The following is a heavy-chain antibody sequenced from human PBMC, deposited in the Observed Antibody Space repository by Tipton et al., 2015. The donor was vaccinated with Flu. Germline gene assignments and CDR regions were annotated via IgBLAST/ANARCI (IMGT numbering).Heavy chain of an antibody. J-gene: IGHJ3*01. CDR1: NDYLSDYY. CDR2: IHYTGKT. CDR3: ARDNWGGVFDY. Sequence: TLSLTCTVSNDYLSDYYWNWIRQSPGKGLEWLRSIHYTGKTLHDPSLKSRVTMAVDTSKNQFFLNLTSVTAADTAVYFCARDNWGGVFDYWGQGTMVTVSS. D-gene: IGHD7-27*01. V-gene: IGHV4-59*01.